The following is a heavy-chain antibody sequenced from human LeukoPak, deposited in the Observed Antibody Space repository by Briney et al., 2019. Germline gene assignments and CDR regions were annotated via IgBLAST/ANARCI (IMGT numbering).Heavy chain of an antibody. J-gene: IGHJ6*02. D-gene: IGHD2-15*01. CDR1: GFSFSGSA. CDR2: VRSKANSYVT. Sequence: GGSLRLSCAASGFSFSGSALHWVRQASGKGLEWLGRVRSKANSYVTVYAASVEGRFIIPRDDSKNTAYLQMNSLSTEDTAVYYCTRHTDRYCSGAGCYVNYFYGLDVWGQGTTVTVS. CDR3: TRHTDRYCSGAGCYVNYFYGLDV. V-gene: IGHV3-73*01.